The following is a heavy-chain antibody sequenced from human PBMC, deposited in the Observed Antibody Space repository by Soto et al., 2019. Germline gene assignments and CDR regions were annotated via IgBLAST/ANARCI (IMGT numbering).Heavy chain of an antibody. D-gene: IGHD3-10*01. J-gene: IGHJ6*02. CDR2: ISAYNGQT. CDR1: GYSFISHG. CDR3: ARDRSGEIWFSSQEYYYYYGMDV. V-gene: IGHV1-18*01. Sequence: ASVKVSCKTSGYSFISHGVSWVRQAPGQGLEWMGWISAYNGQTDYAQKVQGRVSMTTDTSKNQFSLQLNSVTPEDTAVYYCARDRSGEIWFSSQEYYYYYGMDVWGQGTTVTVSS.